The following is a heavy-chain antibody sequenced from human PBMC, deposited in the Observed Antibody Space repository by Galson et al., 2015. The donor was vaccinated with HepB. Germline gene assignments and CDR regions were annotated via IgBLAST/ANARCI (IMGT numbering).Heavy chain of an antibody. Sequence: SLRLSCAASGFTFSSYAMHWVRQAPGKGLEWVAVISYDGSNKYYADSVKGRFTISRDNSKNTLYLQMNSLRAEDTAVYYCARAGLPYSSGWYKPRLGGLDYGMDVWGQGTTVTVSS. CDR1: GFTFSSYA. CDR2: ISYDGSNK. D-gene: IGHD6-19*01. J-gene: IGHJ6*02. CDR3: ARAGLPYSSGWYKPRLGGLDYGMDV. V-gene: IGHV3-30-3*01.